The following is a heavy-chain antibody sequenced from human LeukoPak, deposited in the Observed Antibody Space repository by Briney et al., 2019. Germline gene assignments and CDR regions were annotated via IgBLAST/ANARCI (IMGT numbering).Heavy chain of an antibody. V-gene: IGHV4-39*02. J-gene: IGHJ5*02. D-gene: IGHD3-22*01. CDR3: ARDRPELLPVWFDP. Sequence: SETLSLTCTVSGGSISSSSYYWGWIRQPPGKGLEGVGSIYYSGSTYYNPSLKSRVTISVDPSKNQFSLKLSSVTAADTAVYYCARDRPELLPVWFDPWGQGTLVTVSS. CDR2: IYYSGST. CDR1: GGSISSSSYY.